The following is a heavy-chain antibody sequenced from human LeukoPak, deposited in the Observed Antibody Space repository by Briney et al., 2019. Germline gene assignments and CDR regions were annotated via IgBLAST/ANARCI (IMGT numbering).Heavy chain of an antibody. Sequence: GGSLRLSCAASGFTFSNYAMSWVRQAPGKGLEWVSGISALGGSTCYADSVKGRFTISRDSSKSTLYVQMNSLRAEDTAVYYCAKDRGSSDYGISVRGRNCFDPWGQGTLVTVSS. D-gene: IGHD5-12*01. J-gene: IGHJ5*02. CDR1: GFTFSNYA. CDR3: AKDRGSSDYGISVRGRNCFDP. CDR2: ISALGGST. V-gene: IGHV3-23*01.